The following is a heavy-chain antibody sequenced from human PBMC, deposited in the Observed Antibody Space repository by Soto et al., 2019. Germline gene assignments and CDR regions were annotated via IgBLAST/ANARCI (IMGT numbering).Heavy chain of an antibody. J-gene: IGHJ4*02. CDR3: ARGGWRQIDY. Sequence: SETLSLTCTVSGCSISSYYWSWIRQPPGKGLEWIGYIYYSGSTNYNPSLKSRVTISVDTSKNQFSLKLSSVTAADTAVYYCARGGWRQIDYWGQGTLVNRLL. V-gene: IGHV4-59*08. CDR1: GCSISSYY. CDR2: IYYSGST. D-gene: IGHD3-3*01.